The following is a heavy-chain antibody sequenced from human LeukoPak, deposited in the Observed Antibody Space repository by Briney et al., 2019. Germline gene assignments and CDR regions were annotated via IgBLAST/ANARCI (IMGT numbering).Heavy chain of an antibody. CDR1: GYTFTGYY. CDR2: INPNSGGT. J-gene: IGHJ6*03. Sequence: ASVKVSCKASGYTFTGYYMHWVRQAPGQGLEWMGWINPNSGGTNYAQKFQGRVTMTRDTSISTAYMELSRLRSDDTAVYYCAREWSMGEPNYYYYYMDVWGKGTTVTVSS. CDR3: AREWSMGEPNYYYYYMDV. V-gene: IGHV1-2*02. D-gene: IGHD3-16*01.